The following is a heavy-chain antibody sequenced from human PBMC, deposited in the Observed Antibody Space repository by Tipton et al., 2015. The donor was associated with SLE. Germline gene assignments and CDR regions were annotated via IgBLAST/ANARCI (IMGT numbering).Heavy chain of an antibody. Sequence: LRLSCALYGGSFSDYYWSWIRQPPGKGLEWIGEINHSGSTNYNPSLKSRVTISVDTSKNQFSLKLSSVTAADTAVYYCARDLVGYYDSSGYDSSWGQGTLVTVSS. V-gene: IGHV4-34*09. CDR1: GGSFSDYY. CDR3: ARDLVGYYDSSGYDSS. D-gene: IGHD3-22*01. J-gene: IGHJ5*02. CDR2: INHSGST.